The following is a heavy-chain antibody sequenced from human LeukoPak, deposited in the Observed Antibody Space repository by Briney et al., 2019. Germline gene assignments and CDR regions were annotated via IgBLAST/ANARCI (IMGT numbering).Heavy chain of an antibody. J-gene: IGHJ4*02. V-gene: IGHV1-18*01. Sequence: ASVKVSCKASGYTFTNYGISWVRQAPGQALEWMGWISVYNGNTNYAQKLQGRVTMTTDTSTSTVYMELRSLRSDDTAVYYCARDFHSSGYYHYFHYWGQGTLVTVSS. CDR2: ISVYNGNT. CDR3: ARDFHSSGYYHYFHY. CDR1: GYTFTNYG. D-gene: IGHD3-22*01.